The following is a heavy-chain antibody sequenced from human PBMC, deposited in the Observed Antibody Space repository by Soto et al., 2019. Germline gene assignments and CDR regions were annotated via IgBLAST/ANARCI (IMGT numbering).Heavy chain of an antibody. J-gene: IGHJ3*02. Sequence: QVQLVQSGAEVKKPGASVKVSCKASGYTFTSYGISWVRQAPGQGLERMGWISAYNGNTNYAQKLQGRVTMTTDTSTSTAYMELRSLRSDDTAVYYCSLDYTGAGNDAFDIWGQGTVVTVSS. CDR1: GYTFTSYG. CDR2: ISAYNGNT. D-gene: IGHD7-27*01. V-gene: IGHV1-18*01. CDR3: SLDYTGAGNDAFDI.